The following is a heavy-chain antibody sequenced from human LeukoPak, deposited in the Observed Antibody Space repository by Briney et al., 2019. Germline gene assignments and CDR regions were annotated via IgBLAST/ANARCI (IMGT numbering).Heavy chain of an antibody. J-gene: IGHJ4*02. V-gene: IGHV4-31*03. CDR1: GGSISSGGYY. D-gene: IGHD4-17*01. Sequence: SETLSLTCTVSGGSISSGGYYWSWIRQHPGKGLEWIGYIYYSGSTYYSPSLKSRVTISVDTSKNQFSLRLSSVTAADTAVYYCARAYLRNFDYWGRGTLVTVSS. CDR3: ARAYLRNFDY. CDR2: IYYSGST.